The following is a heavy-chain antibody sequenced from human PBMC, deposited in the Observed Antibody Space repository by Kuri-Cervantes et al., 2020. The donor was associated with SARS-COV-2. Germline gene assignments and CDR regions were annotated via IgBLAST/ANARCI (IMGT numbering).Heavy chain of an antibody. CDR3: AREQPDATFFDY. Sequence: SVKVSCKASGGTFSSYAISWVRQAPGQGLEWMGRIIPIFGTANYAQKFQGRVTITADESTSTAYMELSSLRSEDTAEYYCAREQPDATFFDYWGQGTLVTVSS. CDR2: IIPIFGTA. D-gene: IGHD6-13*01. CDR1: GGTFSSYA. J-gene: IGHJ4*02. V-gene: IGHV1-69*13.